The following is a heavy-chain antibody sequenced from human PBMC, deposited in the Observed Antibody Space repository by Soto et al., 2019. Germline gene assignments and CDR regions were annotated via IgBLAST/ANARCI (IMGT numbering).Heavy chain of an antibody. CDR1: GGSISSYY. CDR3: ARGDVLLWFGESGGYYYMDV. J-gene: IGHJ6*03. Sequence: SETLSLTCTVSGGSISSYYWSWIRQPPGKGLEWIGYIYYSGSTNYNPSLKSRVTISVDTSKNQFSLKLSSVTAADTAVYYCARGDVLLWFGESGGYYYMDVWAKGPRSPSL. CDR2: IYYSGST. D-gene: IGHD3-10*01. V-gene: IGHV4-59*01.